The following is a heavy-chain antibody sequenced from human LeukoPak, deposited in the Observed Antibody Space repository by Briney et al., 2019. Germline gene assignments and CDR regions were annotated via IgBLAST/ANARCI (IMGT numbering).Heavy chain of an antibody. CDR2: IYTSGST. CDR3: ARAHKYYDSSGYYFYS. V-gene: IGHV4-4*07. Sequence: SETLSLTCTVSGGSISSYYWSWIRQPAGKGLEWIGRIYTSGSTNYNPSLKSRVTISVDTSKNQFSLELSSVTAADTAVYYCARAHKYYDSSGYYFYSWGQGTLVTLSS. J-gene: IGHJ4*02. D-gene: IGHD3-22*01. CDR1: GGSISSYY.